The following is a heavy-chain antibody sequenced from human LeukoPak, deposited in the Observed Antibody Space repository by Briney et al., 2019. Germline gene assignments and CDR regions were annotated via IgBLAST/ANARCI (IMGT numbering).Heavy chain of an antibody. CDR1: GGSFSGYY. D-gene: IGHD3-22*01. CDR3: ARAGRDSSGYYSYYYYYYMDV. Sequence: SETLSLTCAVYGGSFSGYYWSWIREPPGRGLEWIGEINHSGSTNYNPSLKSRVTISVDTSKNQFSLKLSSVTAADTAVYYCARAGRDSSGYYSYYYYYYMDVWGKGTTVTVSS. J-gene: IGHJ6*03. CDR2: INHSGST. V-gene: IGHV4-34*01.